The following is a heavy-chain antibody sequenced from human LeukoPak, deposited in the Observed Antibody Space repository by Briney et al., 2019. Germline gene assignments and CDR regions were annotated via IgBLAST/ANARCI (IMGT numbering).Heavy chain of an antibody. CDR3: ARDGMVRGVIIWDAFDI. D-gene: IGHD3-10*01. V-gene: IGHV3-48*02. CDR2: ISSSSSTI. J-gene: IGHJ3*02. Sequence: PGGSLRLSCAASGFTFSSYSMNWVRHAPGKGLEWVSYISSSSSTIYYADSVKGRFTISRDNAKNSLYLQMNGLRDEDTAVYYCARDGMVRGVIIWDAFDIWGQGTMVTVSS. CDR1: GFTFSSYS.